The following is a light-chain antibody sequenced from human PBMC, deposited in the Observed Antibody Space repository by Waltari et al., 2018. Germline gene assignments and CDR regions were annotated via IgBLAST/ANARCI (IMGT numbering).Light chain of an antibody. J-gene: IGLJ1*01. CDR3: AAWDDSLNGRV. V-gene: IGLV1-44*01. CDR2: SNN. Sequence: QSVLTQPPSASGTPGQRVTISCSGSSSNIGSNTVNWYQQFPGTAPKLLIYSNNQRPSGVHDRFSGSKSGTSASLAISGLQSEDEADYYCAAWDDSLNGRVFGTGTKVTVL. CDR1: SSNIGSNT.